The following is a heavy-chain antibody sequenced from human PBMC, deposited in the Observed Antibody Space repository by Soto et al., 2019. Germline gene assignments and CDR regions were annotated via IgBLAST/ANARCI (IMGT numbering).Heavy chain of an antibody. J-gene: IGHJ4*02. V-gene: IGHV4-4*07. D-gene: IGHD6-13*01. Sequence: SLPLSRPCPVSGCSISSYYWSWIRQPAGKGLEWIGLIYTSGSTNYNPSLKSRVTMSVDTSKNQFSLKLSSVTAADTAVYYCARHPIAAAGTALGYWGQGTLVTVSS. CDR2: IYTSGST. CDR3: ARHPIAAAGTALGY. CDR1: GCSISSYY.